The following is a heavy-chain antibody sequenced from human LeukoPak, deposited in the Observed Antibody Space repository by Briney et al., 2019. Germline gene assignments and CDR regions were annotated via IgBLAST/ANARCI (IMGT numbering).Heavy chain of an antibody. J-gene: IGHJ4*02. CDR1: GFTFSSYA. V-gene: IGHV3-30*04. CDR3: ARDRFIVVVPAAIDY. Sequence: GRSLRLSCAASGFTFSSYAMHWVRQAPGKGLEWVAVISYDGSNKYYADSVKGRFTISRDNSKNTLYLQMNSLRAEDTAVYYWARDRFIVVVPAAIDYWGQGTLVTVSS. D-gene: IGHD2-2*01. CDR2: ISYDGSNK.